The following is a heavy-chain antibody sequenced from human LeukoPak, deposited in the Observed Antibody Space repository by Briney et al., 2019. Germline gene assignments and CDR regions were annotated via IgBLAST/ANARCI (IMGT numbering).Heavy chain of an antibody. CDR2: IIPIFGTA. D-gene: IGHD3-3*01. J-gene: IGHJ5*02. CDR1: GGTFSSYA. Sequence: SVKVSCKASGGTFSSYAISWVRQAPGQGLEWMGGIIPIFGTANYAQKFQGRVTITADESTSTAYMELSSLRSEDTAVYYCARKGYDFWSGYYTGIGFWFGPWGQGTLVTVSS. CDR3: ARKGYDFWSGYYTGIGFWFGP. V-gene: IGHV1-69*13.